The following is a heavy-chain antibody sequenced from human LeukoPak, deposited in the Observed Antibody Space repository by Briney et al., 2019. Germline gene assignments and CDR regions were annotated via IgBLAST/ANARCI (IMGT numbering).Heavy chain of an antibody. V-gene: IGHV4-31*03. CDR2: IYYSGST. J-gene: IGHJ5*02. CDR1: GGSISSGGYY. CDR3: ARVRYSSSWYREDWFDP. Sequence: SETLSLTCTVSGGSISSGGYYWSWIRQHPGKGLEWIGYIYYSGSTYYNPSLKSRVTISVDTSKNQFSLKLSSVTAADTAVYYCARVRYSSSWYREDWFDPWGQGTLVTVSS. D-gene: IGHD6-13*01.